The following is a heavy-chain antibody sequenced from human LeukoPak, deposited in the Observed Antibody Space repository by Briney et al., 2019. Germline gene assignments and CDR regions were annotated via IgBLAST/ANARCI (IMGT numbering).Heavy chain of an antibody. V-gene: IGHV1-18*01. CDR3: ARDKGIAVAAPPFDP. CDR2: IGDYNGNT. Sequence: ASVKLSCTASGYTFTSYGISCVRQSPGQGLEWMGWIGDYNGNTNYAQKLQGRVTMTTDTSTSTAYMELRSLRSDDTAVYYCARDKGIAVAAPPFDPWGQGTLVTVSS. CDR1: GYTFTSYG. J-gene: IGHJ5*02. D-gene: IGHD6-19*01.